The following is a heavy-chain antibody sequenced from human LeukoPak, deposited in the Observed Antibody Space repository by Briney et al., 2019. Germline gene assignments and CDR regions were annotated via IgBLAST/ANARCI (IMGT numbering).Heavy chain of an antibody. Sequence: SVKVSCKASGGTFSSYAISWVRQAPGQGLEWMGGIIPIFGTANYAQKFQGRVTITADKSTSTAYMELSSLRSEDTAVYYCARDNYDSSGYYLGSSFDYWGQGTLVTVSS. V-gene: IGHV1-69*06. CDR2: IIPIFGTA. J-gene: IGHJ4*02. D-gene: IGHD3-22*01. CDR3: ARDNYDSSGYYLGSSFDY. CDR1: GGTFSSYA.